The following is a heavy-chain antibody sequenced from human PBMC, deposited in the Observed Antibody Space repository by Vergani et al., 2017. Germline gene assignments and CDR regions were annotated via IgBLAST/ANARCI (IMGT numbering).Heavy chain of an antibody. Sequence: EVQLVESGGGLVQPGGSLRLSCAASGFTFSSYWMHWVRQAPGKGLVWVSRINSDGSSTSYADSVKGRFTISRDNAKNTLYLQMNSLRAEDTAVYYCAREGYWGLDLNTGLAHAFDIWGQGTMVTVSS. J-gene: IGHJ3*02. CDR1: GFTFSSYW. CDR2: INSDGSST. CDR3: AREGYWGLDLNTGLAHAFDI. V-gene: IGHV3-74*01. D-gene: IGHD2-8*02.